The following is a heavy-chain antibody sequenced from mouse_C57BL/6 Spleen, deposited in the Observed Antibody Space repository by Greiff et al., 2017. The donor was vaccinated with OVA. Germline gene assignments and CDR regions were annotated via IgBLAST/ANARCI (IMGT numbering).Heavy chain of an antibody. CDR1: GYAFSSSW. J-gene: IGHJ4*01. CDR2: IYPGDGGT. D-gene: IGHD1-1*01. Sequence: VQLQQSGPELVKPGASVKISCKASGYAFSSSWLNWVKQRPGKGLEWIGRIYPGDGGTNYNGKFKGKATLTADKSSSTAYMQLSSLTSEDSAVYFCARAISYGSSYDAMDYWGQGTSVTVSS. CDR3: ARAISYGSSYDAMDY. V-gene: IGHV1-82*01.